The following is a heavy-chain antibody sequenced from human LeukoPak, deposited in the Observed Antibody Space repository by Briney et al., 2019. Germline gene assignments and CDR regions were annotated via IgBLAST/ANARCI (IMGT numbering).Heavy chain of an antibody. CDR2: ICSSGSYI. CDR1: GFTFSRYS. J-gene: IGHJ3*02. D-gene: IGHD2-21*02. V-gene: IGHV3-21*01. Sequence: GGSLRLSCGASGFTFSRYSMNWVRQAPGKGLEWVSSICSSGSYIYYADSVKGRFTISRDNAKNSLYLQMNSLRAEDTAVYYCASRNQYCGGDCFWAFDIWGRGTMVTVSS. CDR3: ASRNQYCGGDCFWAFDI.